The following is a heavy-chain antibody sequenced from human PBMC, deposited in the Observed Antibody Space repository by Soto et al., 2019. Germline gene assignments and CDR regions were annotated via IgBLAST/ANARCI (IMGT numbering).Heavy chain of an antibody. D-gene: IGHD1-26*01. Sequence: SETLSLTCAVYGGSFIGYHWSWIRQPPGKGLEWIGEINHSGSTNYNPSLKSRVTISVDTSKNQFSLKLSSVTAADTAVYYCARGLVGAIIEFDPWGQGTLVTVSS. V-gene: IGHV4-34*01. CDR2: INHSGST. J-gene: IGHJ5*02. CDR3: ARGLVGAIIEFDP. CDR1: GGSFIGYH.